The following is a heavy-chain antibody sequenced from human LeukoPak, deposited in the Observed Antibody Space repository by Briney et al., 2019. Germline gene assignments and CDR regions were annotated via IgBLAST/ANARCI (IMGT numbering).Heavy chain of an antibody. D-gene: IGHD2-2*01. CDR3: ARDWKSGSTRPYNWFDP. Sequence: SETLSLTCTVSGGSISSSSYYWGWIRQPPGKGLEWIGSMYYSGSTYYNPSLQSRVTISVDTSKKQFSLKLSSVTAADTAVYYCARDWKSGSTRPYNWFDPWGQGTLVTVSS. J-gene: IGHJ5*02. V-gene: IGHV4-39*02. CDR1: GGSISSSSYY. CDR2: MYYSGST.